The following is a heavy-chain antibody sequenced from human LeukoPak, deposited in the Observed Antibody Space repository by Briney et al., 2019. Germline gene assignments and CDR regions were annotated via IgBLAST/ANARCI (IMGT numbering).Heavy chain of an antibody. CDR3: ARRGYYYDSSGYYYFDY. D-gene: IGHD3-22*01. V-gene: IGHV1-3*01. CDR2: INAGNGNT. Sequence: GASVKVSFKASGYTFTSYAMHWVRQAPGQRLEWMGWINAGNGNTKYSQKFQGRVTITRDTSASTAYMELSSLRSEDTAVYYCARRGYYYDSSGYYYFDYWGQGTLVTVSS. J-gene: IGHJ4*02. CDR1: GYTFTSYA.